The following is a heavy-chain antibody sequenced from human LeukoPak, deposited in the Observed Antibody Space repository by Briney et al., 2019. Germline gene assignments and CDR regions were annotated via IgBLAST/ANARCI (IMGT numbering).Heavy chain of an antibody. CDR1: GFTFSSYA. D-gene: IGHD1-14*01. CDR3: ARTGFDY. J-gene: IGHJ4*02. V-gene: IGHV3-30-3*01. CDR2: ISYDGSNK. Sequence: GGSLRLSCAASGFTFSSYAMHWVRQAPGKGLEWVAVISYDGSNKYYADSVKGRFTISRDNSKNTLYLQMNSLRAEDTAVYYCARTGFDYWGQGTLVTVSS.